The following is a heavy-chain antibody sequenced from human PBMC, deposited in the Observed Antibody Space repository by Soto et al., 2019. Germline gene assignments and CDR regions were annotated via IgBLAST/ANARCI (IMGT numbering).Heavy chain of an antibody. CDR3: ARDCTNGVCYPNNWFDP. V-gene: IGHV1-69*13. D-gene: IGHD2-8*01. J-gene: IGHJ5*02. CDR2: IIPIFGTA. CDR1: GGTFSSYA. Sequence: SVKVSCKASGGTFSSYAISWVRQAPGQGLEWMGGIIPIFGTANYAQKFQGRVTITADESTSTAYMELSSLRSEDTAVYYCARDCTNGVCYPNNWFDPWGQGTLVTVSS.